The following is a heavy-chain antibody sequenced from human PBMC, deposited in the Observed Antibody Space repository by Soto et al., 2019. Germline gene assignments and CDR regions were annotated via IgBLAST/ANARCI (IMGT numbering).Heavy chain of an antibody. V-gene: IGHV1-69*02. Sequence: QVQLVQSGAEVKKPGSSVRVSCKASGDTFNFYSINWVRQAPGLGLEWMGRINPILSMSNYAQRFQGGVTMTADKSTSTDYMELSSMISEDTAMYYCASSSGSAYRAFDYWGQGALVTVSS. D-gene: IGHD3-10*01. CDR1: GDTFNFYS. J-gene: IGHJ4*02. CDR2: INPILSMS. CDR3: ASSSGSAYRAFDY.